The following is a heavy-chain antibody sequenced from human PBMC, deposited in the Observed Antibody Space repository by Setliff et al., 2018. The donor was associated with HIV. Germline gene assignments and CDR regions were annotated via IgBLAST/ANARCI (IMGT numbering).Heavy chain of an antibody. Sequence: PGEYLKISCKGSGYSFTSYWIGWVRQMPGKGLEWMGIIYPGDSDTRYSPSFQGQVTISADKSISTAYLQWSSLKASDTAMYYCARNPTSRLGELSGFDPWGQGTLVTVSS. CDR2: IYPGDSDT. V-gene: IGHV5-51*01. D-gene: IGHD3-16*02. J-gene: IGHJ5*02. CDR3: ARNPTSRLGELSGFDP. CDR1: GYSFTSYW.